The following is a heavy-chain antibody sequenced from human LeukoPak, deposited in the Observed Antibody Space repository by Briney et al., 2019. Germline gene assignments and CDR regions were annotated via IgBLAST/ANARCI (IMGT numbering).Heavy chain of an antibody. CDR1: GFTFSSYA. J-gene: IGHJ4*02. CDR2: ISGSGGST. D-gene: IGHD6-13*01. CDR3: AKSLGWGSSWAFDY. V-gene: IGHV3-23*01. Sequence: GGSLRLSCTASGFTFSSYAMSWVRQAPGKGLEWVSAISGSGGSTYYADSVKGRFTISRDNSKNTLYLQMNSLRAEDTAVYYCAKSLGWGSSWAFDYWGQGTLVTVSS.